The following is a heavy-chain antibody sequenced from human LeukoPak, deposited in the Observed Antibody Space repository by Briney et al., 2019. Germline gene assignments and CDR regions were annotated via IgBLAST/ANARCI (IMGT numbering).Heavy chain of an antibody. V-gene: IGHV3-7*03. CDR1: GFTFSSYW. CDR2: IKQDGSEK. Sequence: GGSLRLSCAASGFTFSSYWMSWVRQAPAKGLEWVANIKQDGSEKYYVDSVKGRFTISRDNAKNSLYLQMNSLRAEDTAVYYCARGVWVYDISAPPDYWGQGTLVTVSS. CDR3: ARGVWVYDISAPPDY. J-gene: IGHJ4*02. D-gene: IGHD3-9*01.